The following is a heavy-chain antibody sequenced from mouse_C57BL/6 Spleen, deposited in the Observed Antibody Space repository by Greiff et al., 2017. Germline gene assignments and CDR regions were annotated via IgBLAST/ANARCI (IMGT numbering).Heavy chain of an antibody. Sequence: QVQLQQSGAELVKPGASVKLSCKASGYTFTEYTIHWVKQRSGQGLEWIGWFYPGSGSIKYNEKFKDKATLTADKSSSTVYMELSSLTSEDSAVYFCARHEGLITTVVGGYFDVWGTGTTVTVSS. CDR2: FYPGSGSI. J-gene: IGHJ1*03. CDR1: GYTFTEYT. V-gene: IGHV1-62-2*01. CDR3: ARHEGLITTVVGGYFDV. D-gene: IGHD1-1*01.